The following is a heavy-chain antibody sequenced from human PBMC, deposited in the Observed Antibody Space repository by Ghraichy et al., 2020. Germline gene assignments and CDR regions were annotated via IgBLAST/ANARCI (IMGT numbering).Heavy chain of an antibody. CDR3: VRADYTVNYDGLNWFDP. Sequence: GGSLRLSCAASGFTFSSYYMNWVRQAPGKGLEWVSSISSSSSYISYADSLKGRFTISRDNAKNSLYLQMNSLRAEDTAVYYCVRADYTVNYDGLNWFDPWGQGTLVTGSS. CDR1: GFTFSSYY. V-gene: IGHV3-21*01. CDR2: ISSSSSYI. D-gene: IGHD1-7*01. J-gene: IGHJ5*02.